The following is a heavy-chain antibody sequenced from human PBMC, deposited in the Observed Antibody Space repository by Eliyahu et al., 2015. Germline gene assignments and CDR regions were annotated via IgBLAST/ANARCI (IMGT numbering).Heavy chain of an antibody. D-gene: IGHD6-19*01. CDR2: MFYSGRT. CDR1: GCSISSSNYY. CDR3: ARYIAVAGTGYAFDV. J-gene: IGHJ3*01. Sequence: QLQLQESGPGLVKPSETLSLTCTVSGCSISSSNYYWGWIRQPPGKGLEWIGXMFYSGRTYYNPSLKSRVTISVDTSKNQFSLKLSSVTAADTAVYYCARYIAVAGTGYAFDVWGQGRMVTVSS. V-gene: IGHV4-39*01.